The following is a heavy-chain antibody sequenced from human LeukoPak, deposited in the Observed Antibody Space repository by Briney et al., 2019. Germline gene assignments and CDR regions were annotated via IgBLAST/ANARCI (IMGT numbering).Heavy chain of an antibody. Sequence: PGASVTVSCKASGGTFSSYAISWVRQAPGQGLEWMGGIIPIFGTANYAQKFQGRVTITADESTSTAYMELSSLRSEDTAVYYCARDPESSAHRFYYMDVWGKGTTVTVSS. CDR2: IIPIFGTA. D-gene: IGHD1-14*01. V-gene: IGHV1-69*13. CDR1: GGTFSSYA. J-gene: IGHJ6*03. CDR3: ARDPESSAHRFYYMDV.